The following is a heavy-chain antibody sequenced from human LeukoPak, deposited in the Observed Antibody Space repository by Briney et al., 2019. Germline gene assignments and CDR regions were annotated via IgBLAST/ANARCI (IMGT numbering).Heavy chain of an antibody. CDR2: IYPGDSDT. V-gene: IGHV5-51*01. CDR3: ARQASSSFDYFDY. J-gene: IGHJ4*02. CDR1: GYSFTSYW. D-gene: IGHD6-13*01. Sequence: GESLKISCKGFGYSFTSYWIGWVRQMPGKGLEWMGIIYPGDSDTRYSPSFQGQVTISADKPISTAYLQWSSLKASDTAMYYCARQASSSFDYFDYWGQGTLVTVSS.